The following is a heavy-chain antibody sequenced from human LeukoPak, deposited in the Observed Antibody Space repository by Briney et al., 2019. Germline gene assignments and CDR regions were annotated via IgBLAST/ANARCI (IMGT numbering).Heavy chain of an antibody. CDR1: GFAFSSYW. V-gene: IGHV3-74*01. Sequence: GGSLRLSCAASGFAFSSYWMHWVRQAPGTGLVWVSRINTDGSSTSYADSVKGRFTISRDNAKNRLYVQMNSLRAEDTAVYYCATGSGLWSPDYWGQGTLVTVSS. D-gene: IGHD5-18*01. CDR2: INTDGSST. J-gene: IGHJ4*02. CDR3: ATGSGLWSPDY.